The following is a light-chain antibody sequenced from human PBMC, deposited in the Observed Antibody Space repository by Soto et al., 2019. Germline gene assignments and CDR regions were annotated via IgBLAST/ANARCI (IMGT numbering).Light chain of an antibody. CDR1: SRDIGLYDF. V-gene: IGLV2-8*01. CDR2: EVT. Sequence: HSALTQPPSASGSPGQSVTISCTGTSRDIGLYDFVSWYQQHPGKAPKLIIYEVTKRPSGVPDRFSGSKSGNTASLTVSDLQTEDAADYYCSAYAGTNDLGVFGGGTKLTVL. CDR3: SAYAGTNDLGV. J-gene: IGLJ2*01.